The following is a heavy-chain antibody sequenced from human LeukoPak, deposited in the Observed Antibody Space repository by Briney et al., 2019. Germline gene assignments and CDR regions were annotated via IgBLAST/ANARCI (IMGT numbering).Heavy chain of an antibody. V-gene: IGHV3-7*01. CDR1: GFTFSNYW. CDR3: ARSGWFDAFDI. Sequence: GGSLRLSCAASGFTFSNYWMHWVRQDPGKGLEWVANIKQDGSEKYYVDSVKGRFTISRDNAKNSLYLQMNSLRAEDTAVYYCARSGWFDAFDIWGQGTMVTVSS. CDR2: IKQDGSEK. J-gene: IGHJ3*02. D-gene: IGHD6-19*01.